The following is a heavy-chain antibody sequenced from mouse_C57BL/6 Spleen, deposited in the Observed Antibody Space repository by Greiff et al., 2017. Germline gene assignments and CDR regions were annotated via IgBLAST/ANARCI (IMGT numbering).Heavy chain of an antibody. CDR2: ISSGGSYT. Sequence: EVKLVESGGDLVKPGGSLKLSCAASGFTFSSYGMSWVRQTPDKRLEWVATISSGGSYTYYPDSVKGRFTISRDNAKNTLYLQMSSLKSEDTAMYYCARRGGSSYLDYWGQGTTLTVSS. V-gene: IGHV5-6*02. D-gene: IGHD1-1*01. J-gene: IGHJ2*01. CDR3: ARRGGSSYLDY. CDR1: GFTFSSYG.